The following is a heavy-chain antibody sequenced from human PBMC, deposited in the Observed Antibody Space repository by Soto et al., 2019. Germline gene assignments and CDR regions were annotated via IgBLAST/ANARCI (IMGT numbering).Heavy chain of an antibody. Sequence: PGGSLRIACAASGFTFSSYAMTWVRQAPGKGLEWVSAISGSGGSTYYADPVKGRFTISRDNSKNTLYLQMNSLRAEDTAVYYCAKDGARFVAVAAPRYYYYGMDVWGQGTTVTVSS. CDR1: GFTFSSYA. J-gene: IGHJ6*02. V-gene: IGHV3-23*01. CDR2: ISGSGGST. CDR3: AKDGARFVAVAAPRYYYYGMDV. D-gene: IGHD6-19*01.